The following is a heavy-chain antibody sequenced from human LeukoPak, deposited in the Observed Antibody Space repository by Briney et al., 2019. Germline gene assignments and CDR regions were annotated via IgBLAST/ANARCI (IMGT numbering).Heavy chain of an antibody. V-gene: IGHV3-9*01. J-gene: IGHJ6*02. D-gene: IGHD1-1*01. CDR2: ISWNSGSI. Sequence: GGSLRLSCAASGFTFDDYAMHWVRQAPGKGLEWVSSISWNSGSIGYADSVKGRFTISRDNAKNSLYLQMNSLRAEDTALYYCAKDNSQRYYYYYGMDVWGQGTTVTVSS. CDR1: GFTFDDYA. CDR3: AKDNSQRYYYYYGMDV.